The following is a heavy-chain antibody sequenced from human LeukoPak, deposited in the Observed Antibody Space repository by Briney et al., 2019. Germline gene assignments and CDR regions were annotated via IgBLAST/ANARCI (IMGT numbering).Heavy chain of an antibody. CDR1: GGTFSSYA. CDR2: IIPIFGTA. D-gene: IGHD3-10*02. J-gene: IGHJ4*02. Sequence: VASVKVSCKASGGTFSSYAISWVRQAPGQGLEWMGGIIPIFGTANYAQKFQGRVTITADKSTSTAYMELSRLRSDDTAVYYCARPRRTMSAVGCFDYWGQGTLVTVSS. V-gene: IGHV1-69*06. CDR3: ARPRRTMSAVGCFDY.